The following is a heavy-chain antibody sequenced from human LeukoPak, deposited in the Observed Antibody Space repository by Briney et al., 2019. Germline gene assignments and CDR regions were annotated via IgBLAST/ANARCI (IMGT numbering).Heavy chain of an antibody. CDR1: GYTFTSYY. Sequence: ASVKVSCKASGYTFTSYYMHWVRQAPGQGLEWMGIINPSGGSTSYAQKFQGRVTMTRDTSTSTVYMELSSLRSEDTAVYYCARADSGSYSPTPYYFDYWGQGTLVTVSS. D-gene: IGHD1-26*01. CDR3: ARADSGSYSPTPYYFDY. V-gene: IGHV1-46*01. J-gene: IGHJ4*02. CDR2: INPSGGST.